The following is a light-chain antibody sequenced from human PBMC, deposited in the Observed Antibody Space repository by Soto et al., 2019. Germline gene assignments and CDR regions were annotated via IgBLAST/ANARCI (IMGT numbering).Light chain of an antibody. J-gene: IGKJ2*01. CDR3: PTRSNWPPMYT. CDR2: DAS. CDR1: QSVSSY. V-gene: IGKV3-11*01. Sequence: EIVLTQSPATLSLSPGERATLSCRASQSVSSYLAWYQQKPGQAPRLLIYDASNRATGIPARFSGSGSGTDFTLSISRLEPEDFAVDYCPTRSNWPPMYTFGQGTKLEIK.